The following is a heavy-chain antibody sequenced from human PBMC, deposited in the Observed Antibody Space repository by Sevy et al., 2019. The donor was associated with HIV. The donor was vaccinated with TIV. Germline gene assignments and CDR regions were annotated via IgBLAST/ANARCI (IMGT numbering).Heavy chain of an antibody. Sequence: GGSLRLSCAASGFTFSTYAMSWVRQAPGKGLEWVSAISASGDTTYYADSVKGRFTISRDKSECTLYLQMNSLRAEDTAIYYCTNHYDTGGRLDYFDYWGQGTLVTVSS. D-gene: IGHD3-22*01. V-gene: IGHV3-23*01. CDR3: TNHYDTGGRLDYFDY. CDR1: GFTFSTYA. J-gene: IGHJ4*02. CDR2: ISASGDTT.